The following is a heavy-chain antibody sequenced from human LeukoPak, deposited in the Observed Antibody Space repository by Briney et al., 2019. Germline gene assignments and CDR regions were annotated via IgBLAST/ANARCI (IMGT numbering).Heavy chain of an antibody. CDR1: GFTFSSYS. Sequence: GGSLRLSCAASGFTFSSYSMKWVRQAPGKGLEWVSSISSANSYKYYGDSVEGRFTISRDDAKNSLYLQMSSLRAEDTAVYYCARGPSLIGVAGTWPLDYWGQGTLVTVSS. D-gene: IGHD6-19*01. J-gene: IGHJ4*02. V-gene: IGHV3-21*01. CDR2: ISSANSYK. CDR3: ARGPSLIGVAGTWPLDY.